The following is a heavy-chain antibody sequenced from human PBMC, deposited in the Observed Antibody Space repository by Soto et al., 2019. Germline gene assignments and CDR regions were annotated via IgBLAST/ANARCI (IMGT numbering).Heavy chain of an antibody. Sequence: PWETLSLTCAVSGGSISSGGYSWSWIRQPPGKGLEWIGYIYHSGSTYYNPSLKSRVTISVDRSKNQFSLKLSSVTAADTAVYYCARARLIYGDFTENWFDPWGQGTLVTVSS. D-gene: IGHD4-17*01. V-gene: IGHV4-30-2*01. J-gene: IGHJ5*02. CDR2: IYHSGST. CDR3: ARARLIYGDFTENWFDP. CDR1: GGSISSGGYS.